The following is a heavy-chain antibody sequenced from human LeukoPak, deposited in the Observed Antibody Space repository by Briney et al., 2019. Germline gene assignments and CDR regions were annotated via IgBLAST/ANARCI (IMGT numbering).Heavy chain of an antibody. CDR2: IYTSGST. CDR1: GGSISSGSYY. CDR3: ARGRMTYRYYDSSGYDDNWFDP. D-gene: IGHD3-22*01. Sequence: PSETLSLTCTVSGGSISSGSYYWSWIRQPAGKGLEWIGRIYTSGSTNYNPSLKSRVTISVDTSKNQFSLKLSSVTAADTAVYYCARGRMTYRYYDSSGYDDNWFDPWGQGTLVTVSS. J-gene: IGHJ5*02. V-gene: IGHV4-61*02.